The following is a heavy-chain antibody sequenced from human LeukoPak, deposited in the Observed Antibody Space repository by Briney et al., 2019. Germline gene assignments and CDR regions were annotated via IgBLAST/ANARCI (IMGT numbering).Heavy chain of an antibody. CDR2: IYSGGST. V-gene: IGHV3-53*01. CDR3: ARDGTAMALDAFDI. Sequence: GGSLRLSCAASGFTVSSNYMSWLRQAPGKGLEWVSVIYSGGSTYYPDSVKGRFTISRDNSKNTLYLQMNSLRAEDTAVYYCARDGTAMALDAFDIWGQGTMVTVSS. CDR1: GFTVSSNY. D-gene: IGHD5-18*01. J-gene: IGHJ3*02.